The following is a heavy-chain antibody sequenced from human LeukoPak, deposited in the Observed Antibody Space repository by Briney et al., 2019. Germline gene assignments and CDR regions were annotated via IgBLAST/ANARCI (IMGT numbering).Heavy chain of an antibody. CDR2: MNPNSGNT. J-gene: IGHJ6*03. CDR3: ARRYGSGSGRYYYYMDV. Sequence: ASVKVSCKASGYTFTSYDINWVRQATGQGLEWMGWMNPNSGNTGYAQKFQGRVTMTRNTSISTAYMELSSLRSEDTAVYYCARRYGSGSGRYYYYMDVWGKGTTVTISS. CDR1: GYTFTSYD. V-gene: IGHV1-8*01. D-gene: IGHD3-10*01.